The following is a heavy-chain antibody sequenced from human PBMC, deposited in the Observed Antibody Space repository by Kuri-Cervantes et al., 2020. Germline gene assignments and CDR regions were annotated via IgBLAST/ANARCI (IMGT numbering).Heavy chain of an antibody. V-gene: IGHV3-30-3*01. D-gene: IGHD3-9*01. CDR3: ARELTTRYFDWLLPVDFDY. CDR2: ISYDGSNK. Sequence: GESLKISCAASGFTFSSYAMHWVRQAPGKGLEWVAVISYDGSNKDYADSVKGRFTISKDSSKNTLYLQMNSLRAEDTAVYYCARELTTRYFDWLLPVDFDYWGQGTLVTVSS. CDR1: GFTFSSYA. J-gene: IGHJ4*02.